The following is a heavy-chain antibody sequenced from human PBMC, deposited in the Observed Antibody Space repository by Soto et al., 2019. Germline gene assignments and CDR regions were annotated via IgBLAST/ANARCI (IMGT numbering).Heavy chain of an antibody. CDR2: ISTASST. D-gene: IGHD3-3*01. J-gene: IGHJ3*02. CDR1: GFTFSAYA. V-gene: IGHV3-23*05. Sequence: EVQLLESEGDLVHPGGSLRLSCAASGFTFSAYAMSWVRQAPGKGLEWVSTISTASSTYYADSVKGRFTISRDNSRNTAYLQMCSLRAEDTALYYCARAILGGTLHAFDIWGQGTVVTVSS. CDR3: ARAILGGTLHAFDI.